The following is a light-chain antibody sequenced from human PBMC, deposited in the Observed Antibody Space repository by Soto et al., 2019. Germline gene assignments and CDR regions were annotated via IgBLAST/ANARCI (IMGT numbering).Light chain of an antibody. CDR3: QQYYSYPST. Sequence: IRMTQSPSSLSASTGDRVTITCRASQGISSYLAWYQQKPGKAPKLLIYAASTLQSGVPSRFSGSGSGTDFTLTISCLQSEDFATYYCQQYYSYPSTFGQGTRLEIK. J-gene: IGKJ5*01. CDR2: AAS. CDR1: QGISSY. V-gene: IGKV1-8*01.